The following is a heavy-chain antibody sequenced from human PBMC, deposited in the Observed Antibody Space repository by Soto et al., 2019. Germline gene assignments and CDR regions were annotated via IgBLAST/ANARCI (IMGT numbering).Heavy chain of an antibody. V-gene: IGHV4-39*01. J-gene: IGHJ6*04. CDR3: ARQYSGYLRDV. CDR1: GGSFSSSTYY. D-gene: IGHD5-12*01. Sequence: QLQLQESGPGLVKPSETLSLTCTVSGGSFSSSTYYWGWIRQPPGKVLEWIGSIYYGGRTFDNPSLRSRVTISVDRSKTQFCLRLRSVTAADTAVYFCARQYSGYLRDVWGKGTTVTVSS. CDR2: IYYGGRT.